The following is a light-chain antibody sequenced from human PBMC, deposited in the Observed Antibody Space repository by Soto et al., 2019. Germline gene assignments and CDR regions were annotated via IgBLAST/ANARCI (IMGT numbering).Light chain of an antibody. CDR3: QQYNSWPIT. J-gene: IGKJ5*01. CDR2: GSS. Sequence: EIVITQAPATLSVSPGESCTLSCMASQSINRDLAWYVQKPAPDPRRVIYGSSTCGTGFPPRFTGSGSGTEFTLTISSLQSEDFAVYYCQQYNSWPITVGQGTRLEIK. V-gene: IGKV3D-15*01. CDR1: QSINRD.